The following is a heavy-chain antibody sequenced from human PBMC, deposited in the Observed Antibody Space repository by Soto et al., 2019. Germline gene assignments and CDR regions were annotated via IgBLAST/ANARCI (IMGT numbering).Heavy chain of an antibody. CDR3: ARGAVVNFDS. CDR1: GVSFSRGGSS. Sequence: QLQLQESGSGLVKPSPTLSLTCAVSGVSFSRGGSSWTWIRQPQEKGLEWIGYLYHSGSTYYNPSLNSGVTISGDRSKNQFSLKLTSVTAEDTAVYYCARGAVVNFDSWGQGTLVTVSS. CDR2: LYHSGST. D-gene: IGHD3-22*01. V-gene: IGHV4-30-2*01. J-gene: IGHJ4*02.